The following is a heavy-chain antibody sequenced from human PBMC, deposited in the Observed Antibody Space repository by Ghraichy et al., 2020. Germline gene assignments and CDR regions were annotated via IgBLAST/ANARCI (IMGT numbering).Heavy chain of an antibody. V-gene: IGHV3-33*01. D-gene: IGHD2-15*01. CDR2: IWYDGSNK. Sequence: GGSLRLSCAASGFTFSSYGMHWVRQAPGKGLEWVAVIWYDGSNKYYADSVKGRFTISRDNSKNTLYLQMNSLRAEDTAVYYCARDLGYCSGGSCYSYYYYGMDVWGQGTTVTVSS. CDR1: GFTFSSYG. J-gene: IGHJ6*02. CDR3: ARDLGYCSGGSCYSYYYYGMDV.